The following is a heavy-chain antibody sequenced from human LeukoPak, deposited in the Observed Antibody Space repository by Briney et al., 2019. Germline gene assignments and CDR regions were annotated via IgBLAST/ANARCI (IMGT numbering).Heavy chain of an antibody. V-gene: IGHV3-30*02. CDR2: IRYDGSNR. D-gene: IGHD3-3*01. CDR3: AKGPGRVTIFGVTRDPDY. CDR1: GFTFSSYG. J-gene: IGHJ4*02. Sequence: GGSLRLSCAASGFTFSSYGMHWVRQAPGKGLEWVAFIRYDGSNRYYADSVKGRFTISRDNSMNTLYLQMNSLRAEDTAVYYCAKGPGRVTIFGVTRDPDYWGQGTLVTVSS.